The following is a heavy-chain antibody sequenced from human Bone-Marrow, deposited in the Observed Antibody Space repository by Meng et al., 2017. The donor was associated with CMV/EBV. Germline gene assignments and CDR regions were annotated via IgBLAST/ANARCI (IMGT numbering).Heavy chain of an antibody. J-gene: IGHJ6*02. D-gene: IGHD2-2*01. CDR3: ARDSSTSSRRAGYYYGMDV. Sequence: SETLSLTCAVYGGSFSGYYWCWIRQPPGKGLEWIGEINHSGSTNYNPSLKSRVTISVDTSKNQFSLKLSSVTAADTAVYYCARDSSTSSRRAGYYYGMDVWGPGTTVNVSS. CDR1: GGSFSGYY. V-gene: IGHV4-34*01. CDR2: INHSGST.